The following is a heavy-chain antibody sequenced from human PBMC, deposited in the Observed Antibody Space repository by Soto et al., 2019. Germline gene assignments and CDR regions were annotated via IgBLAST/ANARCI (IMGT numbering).Heavy chain of an antibody. CDR2: ISGYNGDT. CDR1: GYTFTRYG. D-gene: IGHD1-1*01. J-gene: IGHJ6*02. CDR3: AKNAQLPYYYYGMDV. V-gene: IGHV1-18*01. Sequence: QGQLVQSGPEVKKPGASVKVSGKASGYTFTRYGISWVRQAPGQGLEWMGWISGYNGDTNYAQKVQGRVTMTIDTSTSTAYMELRSLTSDDTAIYYCAKNAQLPYYYYGMDVWGQGTTVTVSS.